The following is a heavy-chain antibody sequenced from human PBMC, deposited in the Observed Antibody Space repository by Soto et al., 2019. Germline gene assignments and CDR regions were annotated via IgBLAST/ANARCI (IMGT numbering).Heavy chain of an antibody. CDR2: ISGSGGST. V-gene: IGHV3-23*01. CDR3: AKDHSTIFGVVIAEAYLSPAFDY. CDR1: GFTFSSYA. Sequence: GGSLRLSCAASGFTFSSYAMSWVRQAPGKGLEWVSAISGSGGSTYYADSVKGRFTISRDNSKNTLYLQMNSLRAEDTAVYYCAKDHSTIFGVVIAEAYLSPAFDYWGQGTLVTVSS. D-gene: IGHD3-3*01. J-gene: IGHJ4*02.